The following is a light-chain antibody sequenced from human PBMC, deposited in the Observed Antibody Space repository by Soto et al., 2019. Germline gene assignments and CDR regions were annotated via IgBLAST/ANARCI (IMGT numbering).Light chain of an antibody. CDR2: DTS. CDR1: TGAVTSGHY. V-gene: IGLV7-46*01. J-gene: IGLJ1*01. Sequence: QAVVTQEPSLTVSPGGTVTLTCDSSTGAVTSGHYPYWFQQKPGQAPRTLIYDTSKRHSWTSARFSGSLVGGKAALTLSGVQPEDEAEYYCLLYYSGAYVFGTGTKLTVL. CDR3: LLYYSGAYV.